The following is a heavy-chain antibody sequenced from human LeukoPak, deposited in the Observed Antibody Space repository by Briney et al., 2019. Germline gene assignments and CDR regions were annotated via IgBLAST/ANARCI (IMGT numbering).Heavy chain of an antibody. CDR1: GYSISSGYY. CDR2: IYHSGST. CDR3: ARAFSYYYNYFDY. D-gene: IGHD3-10*01. V-gene: IGHV4-38-2*02. Sequence: PSETLSLTCTVSGYSISSGYYWGWIRQPPGKGLEWIGSIYHSGSTYYDPSLKSRVTISVDTSKNQFSLKLSSVTAADTAVYYCARAFSYYYNYFDYWGQGTLVTVSS. J-gene: IGHJ4*02.